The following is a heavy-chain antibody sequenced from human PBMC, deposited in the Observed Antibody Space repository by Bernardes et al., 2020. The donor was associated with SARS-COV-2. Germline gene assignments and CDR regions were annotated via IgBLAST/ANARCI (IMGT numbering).Heavy chain of an antibody. CDR3: AKDPLRFLRGWISYFDY. D-gene: IGHD3-16*01. J-gene: IGHJ4*02. Sequence: GGSLRLSCAASGFTFSSYGMHWVRQAPGKGLEWVAVISYDGSNKYYADSVKGRFTISRDNSKNTLYLQMNSLRAEDTAVYYCAKDPLRFLRGWISYFDYWGQGTLVTVSS. V-gene: IGHV3-30*18. CDR1: GFTFSSYG. CDR2: ISYDGSNK.